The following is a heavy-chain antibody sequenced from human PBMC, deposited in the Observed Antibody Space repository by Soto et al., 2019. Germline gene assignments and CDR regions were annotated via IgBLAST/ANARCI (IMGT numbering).Heavy chain of an antibody. CDR2: IYYSGDT. CDR1: GGSISDGAYY. D-gene: IGHD6-13*01. Sequence: QVQLRESGPGLVKPSQTLSLTCSVSGGSISDGAYYWSWIRQHPRKGLEWIGYIYYSGDTQYNPSLKSRVTISLDMSRNQFSLKLSSVTAADTAVYYCARVDSSSWFDYWGQGTLVTVSS. J-gene: IGHJ4*02. V-gene: IGHV4-31*03. CDR3: ARVDSSSWFDY.